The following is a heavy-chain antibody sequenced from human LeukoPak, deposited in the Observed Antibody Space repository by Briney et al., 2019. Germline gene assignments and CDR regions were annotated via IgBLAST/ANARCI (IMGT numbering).Heavy chain of an antibody. Sequence: PSETLSLTCSVSGDSISSSNYYWGWIRQPPGKGLEWIGTIYYSGSTHYNPSLRSRVTISIHTSKNQFSLKLSSVAAADTAVYYCARGGGEVNDTYYFDYWGQGTLVTVSS. J-gene: IGHJ4*02. V-gene: IGHV4-39*07. D-gene: IGHD3-16*01. CDR2: IYYSGST. CDR3: ARGGGEVNDTYYFDY. CDR1: GDSISSSNYY.